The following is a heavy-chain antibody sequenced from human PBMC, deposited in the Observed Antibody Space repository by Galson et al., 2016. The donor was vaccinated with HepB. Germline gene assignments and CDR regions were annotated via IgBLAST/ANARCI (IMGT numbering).Heavy chain of an antibody. D-gene: IGHD6-19*01. V-gene: IGHV3-23*01. CDR2: ISGSGGNT. J-gene: IGHJ4*02. CDR1: GFTFSSYA. CDR3: AKLIAVAVSFDD. Sequence: SLRLSCAASGFTFSSYAMSWVRQAPGKGLEWVSGISGSGGNTYYADSVKGRFTISRDNSKNTLYLQMKSLGADDTAVYYCAKLIAVAVSFDDWGQGTLVTVSA.